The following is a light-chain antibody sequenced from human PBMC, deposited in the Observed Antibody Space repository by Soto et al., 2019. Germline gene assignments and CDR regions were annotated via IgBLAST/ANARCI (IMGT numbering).Light chain of an antibody. CDR3: QQYKTYYPLT. V-gene: IGKV1-5*03. J-gene: IGKJ4*01. CDR2: KAS. CDR1: QSISGW. Sequence: DIQMTQSPSTLSASVGDRVTITCRASQSISGWLAWYQQKPGKAPNLLIYKASSLESVVPSRFSGSGYGTEFSLTISSLQPDDFATYYCQQYKTYYPLTFGGGTKVEIK.